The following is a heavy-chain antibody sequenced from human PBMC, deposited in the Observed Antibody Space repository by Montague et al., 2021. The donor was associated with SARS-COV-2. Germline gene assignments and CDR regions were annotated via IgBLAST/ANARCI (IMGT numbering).Heavy chain of an antibody. D-gene: IGHD6-6*01. CDR1: GFTFSSYS. CDR3: AKDLVLRAARPDALDV. Sequence: SLRLSCAASGFTFSSYSVNWVRQAPGKGLEWISYISSSTNIIYCADSVKGRFTISRDNARNSLYLQTNSLRVDDTAVYYCAKDLVLRAARPDALDVWGQGTVVTVSS. V-gene: IGHV3-48*04. CDR2: ISSSTNII. J-gene: IGHJ3*01.